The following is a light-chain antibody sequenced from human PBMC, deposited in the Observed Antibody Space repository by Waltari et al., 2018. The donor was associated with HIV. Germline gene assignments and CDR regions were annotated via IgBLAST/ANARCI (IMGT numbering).Light chain of an antibody. V-gene: IGLV2-14*01. J-gene: IGLJ2*01. CDR1: SSDVGGYNY. CDR2: EVS. Sequence: QSALTQPASVSGSPGQSITISCTGTSSDVGGYNYVSWYHQHPGKAPNLLIYEVSNRPSGVPNRFSGSKSGNTASLTISGLQAEDEADYYCSSYASSSTPGVFGGGTKLTVL. CDR3: SSYASSSTPGV.